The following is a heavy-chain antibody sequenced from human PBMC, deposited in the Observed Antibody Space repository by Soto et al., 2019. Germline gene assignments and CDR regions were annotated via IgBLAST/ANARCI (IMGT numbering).Heavy chain of an antibody. D-gene: IGHD6-19*01. CDR2: ISGSGDST. CDR1: GFTFSSYA. V-gene: IGHV3-23*01. CDR3: AKGVPGIAVAGTGDFQH. J-gene: IGHJ1*01. Sequence: GGSLRLSCAASGFTFSSYAMSWVRQAPGKGLEWVSGISGSGDSTYYADSVKGRFTISRDNSKNTLYLQMNSLRAEDTAVYYCAKGVPGIAVAGTGDFQHWGQGTLVTVSP.